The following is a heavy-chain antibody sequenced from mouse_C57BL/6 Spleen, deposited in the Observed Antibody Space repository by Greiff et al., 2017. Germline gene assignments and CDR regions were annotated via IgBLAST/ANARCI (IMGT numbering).Heavy chain of an antibody. CDR1: GFSLTSYG. V-gene: IGHV2-6*01. CDR3: ARSLITTVDYSMDY. CDR2: IWGVGST. J-gene: IGHJ4*01. Sequence: VQRVESGPGLVAPSQSLSITCTVSGFSLTSYGVDWVRQSPGKGLEWLGVIWGVGSTNYNSALKSRLGIIKDNSKSQVFLKMNSLQTDDTAMYYCARSLITTVDYSMDYWGQGTSVTVSS. D-gene: IGHD1-1*01.